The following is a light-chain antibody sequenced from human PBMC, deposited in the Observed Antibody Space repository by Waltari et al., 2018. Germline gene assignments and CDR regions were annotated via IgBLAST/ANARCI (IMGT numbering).Light chain of an antibody. J-gene: IGLJ3*02. CDR1: SASFSPTSS. V-gene: IGLV8-61*01. CDR3: LVYMGSGIWV. Sequence: QTVVTQAPSLSVSPGGTVTLTCAFRSASFSPTSSASWYQQPPGQPPRTLVFKTNTRSSGVPDRFSGSILGNKVALTITGAQAEDESDYYCLVYMGSGIWVFGGGTKLTVL. CDR2: KTN.